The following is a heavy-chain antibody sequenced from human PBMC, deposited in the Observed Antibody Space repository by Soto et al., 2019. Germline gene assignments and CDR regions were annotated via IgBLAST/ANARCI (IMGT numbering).Heavy chain of an antibody. CDR2: FDPEDGET. CDR1: GYTLAELS. Sequence: ASVKVSCKVSGYTLAELSMHWVRQAPGKGLEWMGGFDPEDGETIYAQKFQGRVTMTEDTSTDTAYMELSSLRSEDTAVYYCARGDSGRVGAAITDFDYWGQGTLVTVSS. J-gene: IGHJ4*02. CDR3: ARGDSGRVGAAITDFDY. D-gene: IGHD2-15*01. V-gene: IGHV1-24*01.